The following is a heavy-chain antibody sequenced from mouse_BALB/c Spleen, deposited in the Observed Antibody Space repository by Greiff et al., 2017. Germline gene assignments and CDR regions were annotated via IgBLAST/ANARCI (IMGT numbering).Heavy chain of an antibody. D-gene: IGHD1-1*01. Sequence: QVQLQQSGAELVRPGSSVKISCKAPGYAFSSYWMNWVKQRPGQGLEWIGQIYPGDGDTNYNGKFKGKATLTADKSSSTAYMQLSSLTSEDSAVYFCARTDGSSYYAMDYWGQGTSVTVSS. CDR3: ARTDGSSYYAMDY. CDR1: GYAFSSYW. J-gene: IGHJ4*01. CDR2: IYPGDGDT. V-gene: IGHV1-80*01.